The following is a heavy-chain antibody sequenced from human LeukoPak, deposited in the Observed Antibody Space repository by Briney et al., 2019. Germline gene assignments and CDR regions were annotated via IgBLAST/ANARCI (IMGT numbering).Heavy chain of an antibody. J-gene: IGHJ4*02. CDR1: EFTFSSYG. Sequence: GGSLRLSCAASEFTFSSYGMHWVRQAPGKGLEWVAFIRYDGSNKYYADSVKGRFTISRDNSKNTLYLQMNSLRAEDTAVYYCAKDKVLLWFGEPKHPFDYWGQGTLVTVSS. CDR2: IRYDGSNK. D-gene: IGHD3-10*01. CDR3: AKDKVLLWFGEPKHPFDY. V-gene: IGHV3-30*02.